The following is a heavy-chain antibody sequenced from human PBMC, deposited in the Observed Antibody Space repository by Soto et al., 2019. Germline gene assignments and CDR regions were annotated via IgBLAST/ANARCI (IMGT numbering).Heavy chain of an antibody. CDR2: ISSSSSYI. V-gene: IGHV3-21*01. CDR3: ARDVVGVVLGDYYYGMDV. J-gene: IGHJ6*02. D-gene: IGHD3-3*01. CDR1: GFTFSSYS. Sequence: EVQLVESGGGLVKPGGSLRLSCAASGFTFSSYSMNWVRQAPGKGLEWVSSISSSSSYIYYADSVKGRFTISRDNAKNSLYMQMNSLRAEDTAVYYCARDVVGVVLGDYYYGMDVWGQGTTVTVSS.